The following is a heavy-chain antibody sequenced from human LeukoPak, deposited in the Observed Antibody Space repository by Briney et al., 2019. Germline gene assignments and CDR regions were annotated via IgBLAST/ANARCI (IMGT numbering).Heavy chain of an antibody. CDR3: ARRPVARSSDDFDI. Sequence: SDTLSLTCTVSGGPITSYHWNWIRQPPGKGLEWIGSIFYTGSANYNPSLRSRITMSADTSKNQFSLSLSSVTAADTAVYYCARRPVARSSDDFDIWGHGTMVTVSS. CDR1: GGPITSYH. J-gene: IGHJ3*02. V-gene: IGHV4-59*08. CDR2: IFYTGSA. D-gene: IGHD1-26*01.